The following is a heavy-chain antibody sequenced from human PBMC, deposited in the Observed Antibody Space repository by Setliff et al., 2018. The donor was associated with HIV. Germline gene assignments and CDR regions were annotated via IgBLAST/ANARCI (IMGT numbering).Heavy chain of an antibody. CDR1: GDSITSTT. CDR3: ARGSEAAIQSGSYFQH. D-gene: IGHD2-2*02. Sequence: ETLSLTCSVSGDSITSTTWWTWVRQPPGKGLEWVSYISSSGSITYYADSVKGRFTISRDNAKNSLYLQMNSLRAEDTAVYYCARGSEAAIQSGSYFQHWGQGTLVTVSS. J-gene: IGHJ1*01. V-gene: IGHV3-21*05. CDR2: ISSSGSIT.